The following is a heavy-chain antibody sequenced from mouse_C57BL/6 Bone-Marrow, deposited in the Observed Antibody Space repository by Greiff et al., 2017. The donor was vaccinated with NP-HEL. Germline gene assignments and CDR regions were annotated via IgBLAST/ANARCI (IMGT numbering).Heavy chain of an antibody. CDR1: GFTFSDYY. CDR3: ARHSPTVAYYAMDY. J-gene: IGHJ4*01. CDR2: ISNGGGST. V-gene: IGHV5-12*01. D-gene: IGHD1-1*01. Sequence: EVQGVESGGGLVQPGGSLKLSCAASGFTFSDYYMYWVRQTPEKRLEWVAYISNGGGSTYYPDTVKGRFTISRDNAKNTLYLQMSRLKSEDTAMYYCARHSPTVAYYAMDYWGQGTSVTVSS.